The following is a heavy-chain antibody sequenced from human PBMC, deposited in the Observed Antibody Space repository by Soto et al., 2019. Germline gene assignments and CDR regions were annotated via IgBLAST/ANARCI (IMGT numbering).Heavy chain of an antibody. CDR2: MNPNSGNT. V-gene: IGHV1-8*01. D-gene: IGHD2-2*01. J-gene: IGHJ6*03. CDR1: GYTFTSYD. CDR3: ARVVVPAAIPYYYYYMDV. Sequence: QVPLVQSGAEVKKPGASVKVSCKASGYTFTSYDINWVRQATGQGLEWMGWMNPNSGNTGYAQKFQGRVTMTRNTSISTAYMELSSLRSEDTAVYYCARVVVPAAIPYYYYYMDVWGKGTTVTVSS.